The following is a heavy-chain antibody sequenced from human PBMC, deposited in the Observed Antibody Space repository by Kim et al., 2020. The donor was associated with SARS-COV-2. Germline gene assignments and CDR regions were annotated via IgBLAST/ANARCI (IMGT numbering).Heavy chain of an antibody. CDR3: TTDRAPDSSGYHGYYGMDV. CDR1: GFTFSNAW. D-gene: IGHD3-22*01. CDR2: IKSKTDGGTT. Sequence: GGSLRLSCAASGFTFSNAWMSWVRQAPGKGLEWVGRIKSKTDGGTTDYAAPVKGRFTISRDDSKNTLYLQMNSLKTEDTAVYYCTTDRAPDSSGYHGYYGMDVWGQGTTVTVSS. J-gene: IGHJ6*02. V-gene: IGHV3-15*01.